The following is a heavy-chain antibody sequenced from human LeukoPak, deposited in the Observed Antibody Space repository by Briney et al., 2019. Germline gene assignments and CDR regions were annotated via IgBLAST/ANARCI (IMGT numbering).Heavy chain of an antibody. V-gene: IGHV1-46*02. J-gene: IGHJ6*02. CDR3: ARDSGNYHYDMDV. CDR2: NFFHDGTT. D-gene: IGHD3-10*01. CDR1: GYSFNSHH. Sequence: GASVKVSCKPSGYSFNSHHVHWVRQAPGQGLEWMGINFFHDGTTSNTQKFPGRLTMTRDTSTSTVYMELSSLRSEDTAVYYCARDSGNYHYDMDVWGQGTTVIVSS.